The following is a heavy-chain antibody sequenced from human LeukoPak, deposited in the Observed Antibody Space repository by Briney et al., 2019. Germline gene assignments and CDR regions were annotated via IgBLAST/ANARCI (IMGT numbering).Heavy chain of an antibody. D-gene: IGHD1-26*01. CDR1: GGSISSGSYY. J-gene: IGHJ5*02. CDR3: AAQQVGATLSRWFDP. Sequence: PSQTLSLTCTVSGGSISSGSYYWSWIRQPAGKGLEWIGRIYTSGSTNYNPSLKSRVTISVDTSKNQFSLKLSSVTAADTAVYYCAAQQVGATLSRWFDPWGQGTLVTVSS. CDR2: IYTSGST. V-gene: IGHV4-61*02.